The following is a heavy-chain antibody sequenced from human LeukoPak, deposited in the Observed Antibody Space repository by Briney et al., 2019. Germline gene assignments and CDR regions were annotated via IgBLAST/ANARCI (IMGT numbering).Heavy chain of an antibody. Sequence: SQTLSLTCTVSGGSISSGGYYWSWIRQHPGKGLEWIGYIYYSGSTYYNPSLKSRVTISVDTSKNQFSLKLSSVTAADTAVYYCAKDAVQLERRPQWFDPWGQGTLVTVSS. D-gene: IGHD1-1*01. CDR1: GGSISSGGYY. CDR3: AKDAVQLERRPQWFDP. J-gene: IGHJ5*02. CDR2: IYYSGST. V-gene: IGHV4-31*03.